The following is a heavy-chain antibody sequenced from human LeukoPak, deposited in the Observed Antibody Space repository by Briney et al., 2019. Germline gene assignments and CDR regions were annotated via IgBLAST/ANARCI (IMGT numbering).Heavy chain of an antibody. CDR3: ARPAYCGGNCYYFPDY. V-gene: IGHV3-11*04. D-gene: IGHD2-21*02. CDR1: GFTFDDYG. CDR2: IDSSGTI. Sequence: GGSLRLSCAASGFTFDDYGMSWIRQGPGKGLEWVSHIDSSGTIYYADSVKGRATISRDNAKNSLYLQMNSLRAEDTAVYYCARPAYCGGNCYYFPDYWGQGTLVTVSS. J-gene: IGHJ4*02.